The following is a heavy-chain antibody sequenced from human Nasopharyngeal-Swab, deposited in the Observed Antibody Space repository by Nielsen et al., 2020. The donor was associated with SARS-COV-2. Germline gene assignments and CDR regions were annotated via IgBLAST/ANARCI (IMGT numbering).Heavy chain of an antibody. Sequence: GVLKISCAASGFTFNSYSMNWVRQAPGKGLEWVSSISSSSSYIYYADSVKGRFTISRDNAKNSLYLQMNSLRAEDTAVYYCARDYKSGSGWYQFGYYYYGMDVWGQGTTVTVSS. D-gene: IGHD6-19*01. CDR3: ARDYKSGSGWYQFGYYYYGMDV. J-gene: IGHJ6*02. V-gene: IGHV3-21*01. CDR2: ISSSSSYI. CDR1: GFTFNSYS.